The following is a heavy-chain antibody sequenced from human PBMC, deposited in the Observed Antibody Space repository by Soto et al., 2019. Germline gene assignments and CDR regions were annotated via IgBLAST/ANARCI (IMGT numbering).Heavy chain of an antibody. V-gene: IGHV1-8*01. CDR2: MNPNNGHT. CDR1: GYTFTSYD. D-gene: IGHD4-17*01. Sequence: QVQLVQSGAEVKKPGASVKVSCKASGYTFTSYDINWVRQATGQGLEWMGWMNPNNGHTDYAQKFQGRVTMTRNTSISTASMELSSLRSEDTAVYYCARGLETVTPYFDSWGQGTLLTVSS. J-gene: IGHJ4*02. CDR3: ARGLETVTPYFDS.